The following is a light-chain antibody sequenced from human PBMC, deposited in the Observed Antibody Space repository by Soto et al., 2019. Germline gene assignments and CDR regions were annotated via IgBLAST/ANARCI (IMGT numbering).Light chain of an antibody. CDR3: SSYTSRSTLEV. J-gene: IGLJ2*01. V-gene: IGLV2-14*01. CDR2: DVS. CDR1: SSDVGGYNY. Sequence: QSVLTQPASVSGSPGQSITISCTGTSSDVGGYNYVSWYQQHPGKAPKLMIYDVSNRPSGVSNRFSGSKSGNTASLTISGLQAEDGADYYCSSYTSRSTLEVFGGGTKLTVL.